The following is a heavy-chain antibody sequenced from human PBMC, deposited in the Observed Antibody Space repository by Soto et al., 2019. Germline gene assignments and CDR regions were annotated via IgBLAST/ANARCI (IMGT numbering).Heavy chain of an antibody. CDR1: GDIFTSYG. J-gene: IGHJ5*02. Sequence: QVQLVQSGAEVKKPGGPMKVSCKASGDIFTSYGISWVRQAPGQGLEWMGWISAYNGNTNYAQKFQGRVTMTTDTSTSTAYMELRSLRSDDTAVYYCARDQEGITMIVGGTWGQGTLVTVSS. CDR2: ISAYNGNT. D-gene: IGHD3-22*01. V-gene: IGHV1-18*01. CDR3: ARDQEGITMIVGGT.